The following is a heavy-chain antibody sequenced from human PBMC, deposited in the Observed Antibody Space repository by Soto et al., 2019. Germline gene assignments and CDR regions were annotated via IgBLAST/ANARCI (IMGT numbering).Heavy chain of an antibody. J-gene: IGHJ4*02. Sequence: QLQLQESGPGLVKPSETLSLTCTVSGGSISSSSYYWGWIRQPPGKGLEWIGSIYYSGSTYYNPSLKSRVTISVDTSKNQFSLKLSSVTAADTAVYYCARHSGRWLLTYYFDYWGQGTLVTVSS. V-gene: IGHV4-39*01. CDR2: IYYSGST. CDR3: ARHSGRWLLTYYFDY. D-gene: IGHD1-26*01. CDR1: GGSISSSSYY.